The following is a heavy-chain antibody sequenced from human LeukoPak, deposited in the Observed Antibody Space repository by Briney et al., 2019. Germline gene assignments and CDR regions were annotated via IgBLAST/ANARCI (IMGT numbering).Heavy chain of an antibody. CDR2: IYYNGYT. D-gene: IGHD1-14*01. J-gene: IGHJ4*02. Sequence: SGTLSLTCAVSGDSVSSVYWSWIRQPPGKGLEWIGYIYYNGYTDYNPSLKSRVTISVDTSKNQLSLHMSSVTASDSAIYYCARHRRNLNEDRFREGEPNFDYWGQGTLVTVSS. V-gene: IGHV4-59*08. CDR3: ARHRRNLNEDRFREGEPNFDY. CDR1: GDSVSSVY.